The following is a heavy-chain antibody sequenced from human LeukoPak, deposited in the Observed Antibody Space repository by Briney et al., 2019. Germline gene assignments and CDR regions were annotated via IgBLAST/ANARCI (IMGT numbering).Heavy chain of an antibody. CDR1: GFTFSSYA. V-gene: IGHV3-30-3*01. Sequence: GRSLRLSCAASGFTFSSYAMHWVRQAPGKGLEWVAVISYDGSNKYYADSVKGRFTISRDNSKNTLYLQMNSLRAEDTAVYYCARDHEGDYVLDYWGQGTLVTVSS. D-gene: IGHD4-17*01. CDR3: ARDHEGDYVLDY. J-gene: IGHJ4*02. CDR2: ISYDGSNK.